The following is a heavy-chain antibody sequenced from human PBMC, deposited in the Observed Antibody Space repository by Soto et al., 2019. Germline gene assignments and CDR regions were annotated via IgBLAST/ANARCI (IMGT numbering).Heavy chain of an antibody. CDR3: ARDYYRFNSGYGFSMDV. CDR1: GFTFSSYA. D-gene: IGHD5-12*01. J-gene: IGHJ6*02. Sequence: QVQLVESGGGVVQPGRSLRLSCAASGFTFSSYAMHWVRQAPGKGLEWVAVISYDGSNKYYADSVKGRFTISRDISKNTLYLQMNSLRAEDTAVYYCARDYYRFNSGYGFSMDVWGQGTTVTVSS. V-gene: IGHV3-30-3*01. CDR2: ISYDGSNK.